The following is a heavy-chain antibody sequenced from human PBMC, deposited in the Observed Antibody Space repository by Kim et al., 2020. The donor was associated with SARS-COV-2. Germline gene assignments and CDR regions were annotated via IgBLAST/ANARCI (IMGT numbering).Heavy chain of an antibody. D-gene: IGHD3-10*01. Sequence: ASVKVSCKASGYTFTSYAMHLVRQAPGQRLEWMGWINAGNGNTKYSQKFQGRVTITRDTSASTAYMELSSLRSEDTAVYYCARDRGYYGSGSRYYYYYGMDVWGQETTVTVSS. CDR2: INAGNGNT. J-gene: IGHJ6*02. CDR1: GYTFTSYA. V-gene: IGHV1-3*01. CDR3: ARDRGYYGSGSRYYYYYGMDV.